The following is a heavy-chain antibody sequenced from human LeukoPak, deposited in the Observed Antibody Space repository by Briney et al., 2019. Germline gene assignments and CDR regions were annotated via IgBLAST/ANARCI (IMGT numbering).Heavy chain of an antibody. J-gene: IGHJ6*03. V-gene: IGHV3-20*04. CDR1: GFTFDDYG. Sequence: AGSLRLSCAASGFTFDDYGMSWVRQAPGKGLEWVSGINWNGGSTGYADSVKGRFTISRDNAKHSLYLQMNRLRAEDTALYYCARASTAGYYYYYMDVWGKGTTVTVSS. CDR3: ARASTAGYYYYYMDV. CDR2: INWNGGST.